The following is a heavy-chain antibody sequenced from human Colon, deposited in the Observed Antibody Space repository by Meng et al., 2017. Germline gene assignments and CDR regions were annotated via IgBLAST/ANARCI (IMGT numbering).Heavy chain of an antibody. Sequence: QVHLHVSGPGLVRPSDGLSLGCTVSGGSIKSGGYHWSWVRQHPGKGLEYIGFMSDSGTTDYNPSLRSRVSISEIGSSKNQFSLTLRSVTAADTATYFCARDTLYGTDYWGQGVLVTVSS. CDR2: MSDSGTT. J-gene: IGHJ4*02. D-gene: IGHD4-17*01. CDR1: GGSIKSGGYH. V-gene: IGHV4-31*03. CDR3: ARDTLYGTDY.